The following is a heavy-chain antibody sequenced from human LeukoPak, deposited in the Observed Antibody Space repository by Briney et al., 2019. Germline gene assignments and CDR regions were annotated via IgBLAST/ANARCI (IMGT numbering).Heavy chain of an antibody. CDR1: GFTFSNYA. J-gene: IGHJ4*02. D-gene: IGHD3-10*01. CDR3: AKEDGNYGLGRYYYFDY. Sequence: QSGGSLRLSCEASGFTFSNYAMSWVRQAPGKGLEWVSGICGHGISIYYADSVKGRFTISRDNSKSTLYLVMNSLRAEDTAVYYCAKEDGNYGLGRYYYFDYWGQGTLVTVSS. V-gene: IGHV3-23*01. CDR2: ICGHGISI.